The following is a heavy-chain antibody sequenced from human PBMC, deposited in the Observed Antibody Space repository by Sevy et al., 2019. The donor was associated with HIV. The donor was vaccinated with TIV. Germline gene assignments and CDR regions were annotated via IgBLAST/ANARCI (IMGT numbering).Heavy chain of an antibody. D-gene: IGHD2-2*02. V-gene: IGHV6-1*01. CDR3: AREGGSYCSSTSCYRGRLFAAAVDY. CDR1: GDSVSSNSAA. CDR2: TYYRSKWYN. J-gene: IGHJ4*01. Sequence: SQTLSLTCAISGDSVSSNSAAWNWIRQSPSRGLEWLGRTYYRSKWYNDYAVSVKSRITINPDTSKNTFSLQLNSVTPEDTAVYYCAREGGSYCSSTSCYRGRLFAAAVDYWGHGTLVTVSS.